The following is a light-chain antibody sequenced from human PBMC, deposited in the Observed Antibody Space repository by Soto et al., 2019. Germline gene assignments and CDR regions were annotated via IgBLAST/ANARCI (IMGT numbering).Light chain of an antibody. CDR1: QDISTD. J-gene: IGKJ3*01. CDR3: LQYNTSPFT. Sequence: DLQMTQSPSAMSASVGDRVTITCRASQDISTDLAWFQQKPGKVPRRLIYSASTLPSGVPSMFSGIGSGTEFTLTISSLQPEDFSTYDCLQYNTSPFTFGPGTKVDV. CDR2: SAS. V-gene: IGKV1-17*03.